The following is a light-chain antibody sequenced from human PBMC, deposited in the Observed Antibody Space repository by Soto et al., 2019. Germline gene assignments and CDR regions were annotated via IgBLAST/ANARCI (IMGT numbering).Light chain of an antibody. CDR2: KAS. CDR3: QEYNYWHPIT. V-gene: IGKV1-5*03. Sequence: DIQMTQSPSTLPASVGDRVTITCRASQSISNWLAWYQQKPGTAPKLLIYKASTLESGVPSRFSGSESGTEFTLTITSLQSEDSAVYYCQEYNYWHPITFGGGTKVDIK. J-gene: IGKJ4*01. CDR1: QSISNW.